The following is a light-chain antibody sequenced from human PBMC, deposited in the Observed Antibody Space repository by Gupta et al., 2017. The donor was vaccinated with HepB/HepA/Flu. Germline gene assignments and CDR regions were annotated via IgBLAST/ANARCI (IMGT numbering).Light chain of an antibody. CDR2: SNN. J-gene: IGLJ3*02. CDR1: SSNIGSNT. V-gene: IGLV1-44*01. Sequence: QSVLTQPPSASGNPGQRVIISCSGSSSNIGSNTVNLYQQLPGTAPKLLIYSNNQRPSGVPDRFSGSKSGTSASLAISGLQSEDEADYYCAAWDDSLNGWVFGGGTKLTVL. CDR3: AAWDDSLNGWV.